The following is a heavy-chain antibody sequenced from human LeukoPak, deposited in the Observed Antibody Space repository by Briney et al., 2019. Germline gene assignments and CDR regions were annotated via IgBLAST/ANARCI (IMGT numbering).Heavy chain of an antibody. V-gene: IGHV4-4*07. J-gene: IGHJ4*02. CDR2: IYTSGST. Sequence: SETLSLTCTVSGGSIGSYYWSWIRQPAGKGLEWIGRIYTSGSTNYNPSLKSRVTISVDKSKNQFSLKLSPVTAADTAVYYCARDQGQLPNFDYWGQGTLVTVSS. CDR3: ARDQGQLPNFDY. CDR1: GGSIGSYY. D-gene: IGHD5-18*01.